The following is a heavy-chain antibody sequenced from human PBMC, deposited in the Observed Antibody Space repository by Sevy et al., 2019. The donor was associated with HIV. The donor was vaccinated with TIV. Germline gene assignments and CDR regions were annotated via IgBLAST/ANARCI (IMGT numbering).Heavy chain of an antibody. CDR2: ISGSGGST. V-gene: IGHV3-23*01. CDR3: AKDHPVDTAMVTEWYFDL. Sequence: GGSLRLSCAASGFTFSSYAMSWVHQAPGKGLEWVSAISGSGGSTYYADSVKGRFTISRDNSKNTLYLQMNSLRAEDTAVYSCAKDHPVDTAMVTEWYFDLWGRGTLVTVSS. D-gene: IGHD5-18*01. CDR1: GFTFSSYA. J-gene: IGHJ2*01.